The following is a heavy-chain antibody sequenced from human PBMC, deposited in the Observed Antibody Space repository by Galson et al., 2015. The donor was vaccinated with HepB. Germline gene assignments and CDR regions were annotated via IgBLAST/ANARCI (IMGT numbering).Heavy chain of an antibody. CDR2: IKSKTDGGTT. D-gene: IGHD5-12*01. CDR3: TTESGDSGYDEDFDY. V-gene: IGHV3-15*01. Sequence: SLRLSCAASGFTFSNAWMSWVRQAPGKGLEWVGRIKSKTDGGTTDYAAPVKGRFTISRDDSKNTLYLQMNSLKTEDTAVYYCTTESGDSGYDEDFDYWGQGTLVTVSS. CDR1: GFTFSNAW. J-gene: IGHJ4*02.